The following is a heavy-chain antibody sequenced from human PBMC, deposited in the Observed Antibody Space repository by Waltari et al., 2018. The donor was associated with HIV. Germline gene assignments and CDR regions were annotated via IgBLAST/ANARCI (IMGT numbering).Heavy chain of an antibody. V-gene: IGHV4-38-2*02. CDR2: IYHSGTT. D-gene: IGHD1-26*01. Sequence: QVQLQESGPGLVKPSEPLSLTCAVSGYSISSGSYWGWIRQPPGKGLEWIGSIYHSGTTYYNPSLKSRVTISIDTSKNQVSLKLSSVTAADTAVYYCARDQVGATYFDYWGQGTLVTVSS. J-gene: IGHJ4*02. CDR1: GYSISSGSY. CDR3: ARDQVGATYFDY.